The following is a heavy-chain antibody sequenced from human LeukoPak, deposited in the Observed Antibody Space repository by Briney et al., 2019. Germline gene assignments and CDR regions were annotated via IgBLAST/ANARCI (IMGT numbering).Heavy chain of an antibody. CDR3: AKTVVVTANPRAFDI. CDR2: IRYDGNNK. V-gene: IGHV3-30*02. Sequence: GGSLRLSCAASGFTFSSYGMHWVRQAPGKGLEWVAFIRYDGNNKYYADSVKGRFTISRANSKNTLYLQMNSLRAEDTAVYYCAKTVVVTANPRAFDIWGQGTMVTVSS. J-gene: IGHJ3*02. D-gene: IGHD2-21*02. CDR1: GFTFSSYG.